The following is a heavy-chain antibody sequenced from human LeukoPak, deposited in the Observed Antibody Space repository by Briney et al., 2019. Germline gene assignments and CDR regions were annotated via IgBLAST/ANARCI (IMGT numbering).Heavy chain of an antibody. CDR1: GGSISSGSYY. Sequence: SETLSLTCTVSGGSISSGSYYWSWIRQPAGKGLEWIGRIYTSGSTNYNPSLKSRVTISVDTSKNHFSLKLTSVTAADTAMYYCARGQHTYTHPPRLDVWGKGTTVTISS. CDR2: IYTSGST. V-gene: IGHV4-61*02. D-gene: IGHD2-2*02. J-gene: IGHJ6*04. CDR3: ARGQHTYTHPPRLDV.